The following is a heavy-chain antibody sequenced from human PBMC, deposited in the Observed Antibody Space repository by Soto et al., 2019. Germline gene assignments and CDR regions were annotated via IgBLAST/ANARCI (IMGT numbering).Heavy chain of an antibody. CDR2: ISAYNGNT. Sequence: QVQLVQSGAEVKKPGASVKVSCKASGYTFTSYGISWVRQAPGQGLEWMGWISAYNGNTNYAQKLQGRVTTTTDTSTSTAYMELRSLRSDDTAVYYCARFPDYDFWSGYYLPGVYYYMAVWGKGTTVTVSS. J-gene: IGHJ6*03. CDR1: GYTFTSYG. D-gene: IGHD3-3*01. V-gene: IGHV1-18*01. CDR3: ARFPDYDFWSGYYLPGVYYYMAV.